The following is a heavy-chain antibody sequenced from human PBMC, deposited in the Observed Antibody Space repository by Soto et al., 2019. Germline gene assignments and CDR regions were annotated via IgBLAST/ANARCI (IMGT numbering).Heavy chain of an antibody. V-gene: IGHV1-18*01. D-gene: IGHD5-12*01. Sequence: ASVKVSCKASGYTFTSYGISWVRQAPGQGLEWMGWISAYNGNTNYAQKLQGRVTMTTDTSTSTAYMELRSLRSDDTAVYYCARVQLERRLQLRPYYFDYWGQGTLVTVSS. CDR3: ARVQLERRLQLRPYYFDY. CDR2: ISAYNGNT. J-gene: IGHJ4*02. CDR1: GYTFTSYG.